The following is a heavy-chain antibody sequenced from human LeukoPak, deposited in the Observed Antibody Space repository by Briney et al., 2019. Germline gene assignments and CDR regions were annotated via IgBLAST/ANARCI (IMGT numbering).Heavy chain of an antibody. CDR1: GGCIGSYY. V-gene: IGHV4-4*07. J-gene: IGHJ6*02. D-gene: IGHD3-10*01. CDR3: ARAIFGDSYHGIDV. CDR2: IFVSGST. Sequence: SETLSLTCTVSGGCIGSYYWTWIRQPAGKGLEWIGRIFVSGSTNYNPSLKGRVTMSVDTSKKQFSLRLTSMSAADTAVYFCARAIFGDSYHGIDVWGQGTTVTVSS.